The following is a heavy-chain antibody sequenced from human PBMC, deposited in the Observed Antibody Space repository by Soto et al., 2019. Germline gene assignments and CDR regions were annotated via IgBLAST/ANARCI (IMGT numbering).Heavy chain of an antibody. J-gene: IGHJ6*03. V-gene: IGHV3-23*01. D-gene: IGHD6-13*01. CDR3: AKSAAAAGTLSPYYYYYMDV. CDR1: GFTFSSYA. Sequence: EVQLLESEGGLVQPGGSLRLSCAASGFTFSSYAMSWVRQAPGKGLEWVSAISGSGGSTYYADSVKGRFTISRDNSKNTLYLQMNSLRAEDTAVYYCAKSAAAAGTLSPYYYYYMDVWGKGTTVTVSS. CDR2: ISGSGGST.